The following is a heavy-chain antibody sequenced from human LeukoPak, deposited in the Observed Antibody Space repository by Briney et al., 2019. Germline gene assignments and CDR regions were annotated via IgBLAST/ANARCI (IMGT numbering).Heavy chain of an antibody. J-gene: IGHJ4*02. CDR1: GFTFSSYG. CDR3: ARALRLGELSFYY. D-gene: IGHD3-16*02. V-gene: IGHV3-33*08. Sequence: GGSLRLSCAASGFTFSSYGMHWVRQAPGKGLEWVAVIWYDGSNKYYADSVKGRFTISRDNSKNTLYLQMNSLRAEDTAVYYCARALRLGELSFYYWGQGTLVTVSS. CDR2: IWYDGSNK.